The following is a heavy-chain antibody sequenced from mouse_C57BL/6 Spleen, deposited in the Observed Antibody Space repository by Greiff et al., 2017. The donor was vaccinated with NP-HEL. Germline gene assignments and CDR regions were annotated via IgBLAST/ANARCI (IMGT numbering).Heavy chain of an antibody. Sequence: EVKLVESGGGLVQPGESLKLSCESTEYAFPSYYMSWVRKTPEKRLELVAAINSDGGSTYYPDTMERRFIISRDNTEKTLYLQMSKLRSEDTAVNYCARHEGDYGYFDDWGTGTTVTVSS. V-gene: IGHV5-2*01. CDR3: ARHEGDYGYFDD. D-gene: IGHD2-13*01. CDR1: EYAFPSYY. J-gene: IGHJ1*03. CDR2: INSDGGST.